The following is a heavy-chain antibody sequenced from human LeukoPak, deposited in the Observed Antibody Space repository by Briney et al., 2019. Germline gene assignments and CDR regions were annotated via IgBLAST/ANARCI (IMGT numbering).Heavy chain of an antibody. CDR2: ISSSSSTI. D-gene: IGHD3-22*01. V-gene: IGHV3-48*01. CDR1: GFTFSTYS. Sequence: PGGSLRLSCAASGFTFSTYSMNWVRQAPGKRLEWVSYISSSSSTIYYADSVKGRFTISRDNAKNSLYLQMNSLRAEDTAVYYCARGSTYYDSSGQVPFDYWGQGTLVTVSS. CDR3: ARGSTYYDSSGQVPFDY. J-gene: IGHJ4*02.